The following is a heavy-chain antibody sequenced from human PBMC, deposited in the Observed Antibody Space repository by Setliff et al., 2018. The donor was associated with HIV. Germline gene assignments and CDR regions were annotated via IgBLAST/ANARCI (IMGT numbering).Heavy chain of an antibody. CDR3: VRLFITDGITSSSFDL. V-gene: IGHV4-34*01. CDR1: GGSFSGYY. D-gene: IGHD3-9*01. Sequence: PSETLSLTCAVYGGSFSGYYWSWIRQPPGKGLEWIGEMNDSGSTNYNPSLKSRVTISLDTSKNHFSLKLSSVTAADTAVYYCVRLFITDGITSSSFDLWGQGTVVTVSS. CDR2: MNDSGST. J-gene: IGHJ3*01.